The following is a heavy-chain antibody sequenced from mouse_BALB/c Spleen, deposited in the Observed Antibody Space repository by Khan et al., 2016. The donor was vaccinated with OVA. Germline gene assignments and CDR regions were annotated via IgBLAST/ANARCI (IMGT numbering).Heavy chain of an antibody. Sequence: QVQLKESGPGLVAPSQSLSITCTVTGFSLTSYAIHWIRQPPGKGLEWLGIIWAGGSTNYNSALMSRLSISKDNSKSQVFLKMNSLHTHDTAMYYCARNREPDYFDYWGQGTTLTVSS. CDR3: ARNREPDYFDY. CDR1: GFSLTSYA. V-gene: IGHV2-9*02. J-gene: IGHJ2*01. CDR2: IWAGGST.